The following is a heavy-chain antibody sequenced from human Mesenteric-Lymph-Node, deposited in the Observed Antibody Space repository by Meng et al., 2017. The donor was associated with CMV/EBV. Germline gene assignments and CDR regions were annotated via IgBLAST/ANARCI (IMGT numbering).Heavy chain of an antibody. J-gene: IGHJ5*02. CDR2: IRQDGNEK. CDR3: AREGRPLNWFDP. Sequence: GESLKISCAASGFTFSRHWMTWVRQAPGKGLEWVANIRQDGNEKNAVDSVKGRFTISRDNAKNSVYLQMNSLRVEDTAVYYCAREGRPLNWFDPWGQGTLVTVSS. CDR1: GFTFSRHW. V-gene: IGHV3-7*01.